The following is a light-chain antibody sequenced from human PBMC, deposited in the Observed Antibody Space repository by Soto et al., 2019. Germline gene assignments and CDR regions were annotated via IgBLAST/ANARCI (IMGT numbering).Light chain of an antibody. CDR2: GNA. Sequence: QSVLTQPPSVSGAPGQRIIISCTGSSSNIGADYDVHWYKQFPRAAPKLLIYGNANRPSGVPDRISGSKSGTSASLAITGLQAEDEADYYCQSYDRSLSGYVFGTGTKLTVL. J-gene: IGLJ1*01. CDR3: QSYDRSLSGYV. V-gene: IGLV1-40*01. CDR1: SSNIGADYD.